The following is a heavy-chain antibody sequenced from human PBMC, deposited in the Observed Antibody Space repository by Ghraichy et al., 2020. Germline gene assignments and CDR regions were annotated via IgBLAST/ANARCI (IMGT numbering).Heavy chain of an antibody. CDR3: ARSKYVDY. CDR2: IYNSGNT. J-gene: IGHJ4*02. V-gene: IGHV4-38-2*01. Sequence: SETLSLTCAVSGYSINSGYFWGWIRQPPGKGLEWIGVIYNSGNTYYNPSLKSRVTISLDTSKNQFSLKLSSVTAADTAVYYCARSKYVDYWGQETLVTVSS. CDR1: GYSINSGYF.